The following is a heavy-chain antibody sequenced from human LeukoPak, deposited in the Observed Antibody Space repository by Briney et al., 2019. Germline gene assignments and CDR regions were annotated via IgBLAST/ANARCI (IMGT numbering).Heavy chain of an antibody. Sequence: GGSLRLSCAASGLTFSSYAMTWVRQAPGKGLEWVSAISRSGGDTEYADSVKGRFTISRDNSKNTLYMQMNSLRAEDAAVYYCAKCGTTCYANAFYIWGQGTMVTVSS. CDR1: GLTFSSYA. V-gene: IGHV3-23*01. D-gene: IGHD2-2*01. J-gene: IGHJ3*02. CDR2: ISRSGGDT. CDR3: AKCGTTCYANAFYI.